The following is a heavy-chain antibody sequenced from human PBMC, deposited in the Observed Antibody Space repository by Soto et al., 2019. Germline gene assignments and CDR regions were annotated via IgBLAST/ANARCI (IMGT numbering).Heavy chain of an antibody. Sequence: QVQLVQSGAEVKKPGASVKVSCKASGYTFTSYYVHWIRQAPGQGLEWMGIINASGGRTTYAPKFQGRVTMTRDTSTSTVYMDLSTLTSEDTATYFCARIRPPAAFDSWGQGTVVTVSS. CDR3: ARIRPPAAFDS. CDR2: INASGGRT. J-gene: IGHJ4*02. D-gene: IGHD4-17*01. V-gene: IGHV1-46*03. CDR1: GYTFTSYY.